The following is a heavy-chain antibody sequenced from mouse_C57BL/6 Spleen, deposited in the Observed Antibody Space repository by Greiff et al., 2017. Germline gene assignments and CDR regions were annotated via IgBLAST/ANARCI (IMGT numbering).Heavy chain of an antibody. D-gene: IGHD1-1*01. V-gene: IGHV1-22*01. CDR3: ATHYGSSYDYAMDY. Sequence: VQLQQSGPELVKPGASVKMSCKASGYTFTDYNMHWVKQSHGKSLEWIGYINPNNGGTSYNQKFKGKATLTVNKSSSTAYMELRRLTSEDSAVYYCATHYGSSYDYAMDYWGQGTSVTVSS. CDR2: INPNNGGT. J-gene: IGHJ4*01. CDR1: GYTFTDYN.